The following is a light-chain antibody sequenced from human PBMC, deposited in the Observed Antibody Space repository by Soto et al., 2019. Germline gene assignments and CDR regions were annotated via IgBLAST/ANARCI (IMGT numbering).Light chain of an antibody. V-gene: IGKV1-27*01. Sequence: DIQMTQSPSSLSASVGDRVTITCRASQDISVYLAWYQQKPGKVPKLLIYSASTLQSGVPSRFSGSGSGTDFTLTISSLQQEDVETYYCQKFNTASLTFGQGTRLEIK. CDR3: QKFNTASLT. J-gene: IGKJ5*01. CDR1: QDISVY. CDR2: SAS.